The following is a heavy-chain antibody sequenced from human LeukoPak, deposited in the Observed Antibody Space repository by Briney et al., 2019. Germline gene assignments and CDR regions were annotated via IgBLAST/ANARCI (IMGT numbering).Heavy chain of an antibody. J-gene: IGHJ3*02. CDR1: GFTFDDYA. CDR2: ISWESDSA. D-gene: IGHD3-22*01. V-gene: IGHV3-9*01. CDR3: ARGVRTDAFDI. Sequence: PGGSLRLSCAASGFTFDDYAMHWVRQVPGKGLEWVSGISWESDSASYADSVKGRFTISRDNAKNSLYLQMNSLRAEDTALYYCARGVRTDAFDIWGQGTMVTVSS.